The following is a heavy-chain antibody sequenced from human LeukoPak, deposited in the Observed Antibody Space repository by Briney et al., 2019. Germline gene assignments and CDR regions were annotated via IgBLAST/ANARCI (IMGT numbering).Heavy chain of an antibody. V-gene: IGHV3-48*04. J-gene: IGHJ6*02. D-gene: IGHD4-11*01. CDR2: ISSSSSTI. CDR1: GFTFSSYS. Sequence: PGGSLRLSCAASGFTFSSYSMNWVRQAPGKGLEWVSYISSSSSTIYYADSVKGRFTISRDNAKNTLYLQMNSLRAEDTAVYYCARVGRVTNFYYYYGMDVWGQGTTVTVSS. CDR3: ARVGRVTNFYYYYGMDV.